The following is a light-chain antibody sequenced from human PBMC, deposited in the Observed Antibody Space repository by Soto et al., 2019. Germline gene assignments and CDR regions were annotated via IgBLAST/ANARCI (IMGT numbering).Light chain of an antibody. CDR1: QSVSSY. CDR2: DAS. CDR3: QQYINLWT. V-gene: IGKV3-11*01. Sequence: EIVLTQSPATLSLSPGERATLSCRASQSVSSYLAWYQQKPGQAPRLLIYDASNRATGIPARFSGSGSGTEFTLTISSLQPEDFAVYYCQQYINLWTFGQGTKV. J-gene: IGKJ1*01.